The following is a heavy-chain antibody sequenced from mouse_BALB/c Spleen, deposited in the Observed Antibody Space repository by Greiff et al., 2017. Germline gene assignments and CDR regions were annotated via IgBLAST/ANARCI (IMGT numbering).Heavy chain of an antibody. CDR1: GYTFSSYW. V-gene: IGHV1-9*01. J-gene: IGHJ4*01. D-gene: IGHD2-1*01. CDR3: ARVRYGNFFMDY. Sequence: QVQLKQSGAELMKPGASVKISCKATGYTFSSYWIEWVKQRPGHGLEWIGEILPGSGSTNYNEKFKGKATFTADTSSNTAYMQLSSLTSEDSAVYYCARVRYGNFFMDYWGQGTSVTVSS. CDR2: ILPGSGST.